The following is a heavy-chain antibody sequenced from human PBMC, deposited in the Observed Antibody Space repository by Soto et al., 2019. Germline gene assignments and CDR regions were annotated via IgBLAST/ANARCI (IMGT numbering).Heavy chain of an antibody. CDR3: VSQRTTVPTQAYFDY. V-gene: IGHV4-39*01. CDR1: GGSVTNSSYY. D-gene: IGHD1-1*01. J-gene: IGHJ4*02. CDR2: VYYRGRS. Sequence: SETLSLTCTVSGGSVTNSSYYWGWIRQSPGKGLEWIGSVYYRGRSYSKSAVKSRVTISVDTSKNRFSLSLNSVTASDTAVYFCVSQRTTVPTQAYFDYRGPGALVTVSS.